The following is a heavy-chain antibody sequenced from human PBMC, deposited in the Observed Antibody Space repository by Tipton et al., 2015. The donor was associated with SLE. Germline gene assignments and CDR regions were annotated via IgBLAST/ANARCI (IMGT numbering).Heavy chain of an antibody. CDR3: ASQGYCGTDCYSDY. Sequence: TLSLTCTVSGVSIFNFYWSWFRQPPGKGPECIAYIHYSGSTNSNPSLGNRVTISIDTSKSQFFLNLSSVTAADTAVYYCASQGYCGTDCYSDYWGQGIPVTVSS. CDR1: GVSIFNFY. J-gene: IGHJ4*02. CDR2: IHYSGST. D-gene: IGHD2-21*01. V-gene: IGHV4-59*08.